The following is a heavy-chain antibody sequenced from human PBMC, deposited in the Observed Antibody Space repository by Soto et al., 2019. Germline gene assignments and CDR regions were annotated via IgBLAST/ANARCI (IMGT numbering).Heavy chain of an antibody. D-gene: IGHD6-6*01. Sequence: GGSLRLSCAASGFTFSNAWMSWVRQAPGKGLEWVGRIKSKTDGGTTDYAAPVKGRFTISRDDSKNTLYLQMNSLKTEDTAVYYCTILSSRVLGYYYYGMDVWGQGTTVTVSS. CDR1: GFTFSNAW. V-gene: IGHV3-15*01. CDR3: TILSSRVLGYYYYGMDV. J-gene: IGHJ6*02. CDR2: IKSKTDGGTT.